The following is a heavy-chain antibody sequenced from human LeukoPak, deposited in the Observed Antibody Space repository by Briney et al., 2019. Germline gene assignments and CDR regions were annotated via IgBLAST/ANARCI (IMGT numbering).Heavy chain of an antibody. CDR1: GFTFSSYG. CDR3: ARSARLMKGVVEVTALDD. CDR2: LSSSGSAF. Sequence: GGSLRLSCAASGFTFSSYGMHWVRQAPGKGLEWIAYLSSSGSAFSYADSVKGRFTIARDNAKNSVYLEMNSLRADDTAVYYCARSARLMKGVVEVTALDDWGQGTLVTVSS. D-gene: IGHD3-3*01. V-gene: IGHV3-48*04. J-gene: IGHJ4*02.